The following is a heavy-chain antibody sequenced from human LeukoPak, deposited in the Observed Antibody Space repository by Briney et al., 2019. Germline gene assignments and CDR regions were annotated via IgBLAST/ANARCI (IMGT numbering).Heavy chain of an antibody. CDR3: ARDRTRVVVVAATVWFDP. CDR1: GGSITGYY. Sequence: PSETLSLTCTVSGGSITGYYWSWIRQPAGKGLEWIGRISTSGSPNYNPSLKSRVTMSVDTSKNQFSLKLSSVTAADTAVYYCARDRTRVVVVAATVWFDPWGQGTLVTVSS. V-gene: IGHV4-4*07. D-gene: IGHD2-15*01. J-gene: IGHJ5*02. CDR2: ISTSGSP.